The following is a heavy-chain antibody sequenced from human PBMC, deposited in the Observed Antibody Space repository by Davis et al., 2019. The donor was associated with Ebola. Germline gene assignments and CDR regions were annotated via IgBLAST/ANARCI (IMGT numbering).Heavy chain of an antibody. CDR1: GFTFNTYW. CDR3: ARTAWSGSMDV. J-gene: IGHJ6*02. V-gene: IGHV3-7*01. CDR2: IKQDGGEK. Sequence: GGSLRLSCAASGFTFNTYWMTWVRQAPGRGLEWVANIKQDGGEKYYVDSVKGRFSISRDNAKNSLYLQMNSLRAEDTAVYYCARTAWSGSMDVWGQGTPVTVSS. D-gene: IGHD3-3*01.